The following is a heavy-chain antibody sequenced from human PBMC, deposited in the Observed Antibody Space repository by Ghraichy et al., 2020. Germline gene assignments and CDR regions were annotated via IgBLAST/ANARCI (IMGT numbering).Heavy chain of an antibody. J-gene: IGHJ6*02. D-gene: IGHD3-3*01. CDR1: GFTFSSYW. CDR2: INSDGSST. V-gene: IGHV3-74*01. CDR3: ARDLAIFGVVIPSDSYYYYYGMDV. Sequence: GSLRLSCAASGFTFSSYWMHWVRQAPGKGLVWVSRINSDGSSTSYADSVKGRFTISRDNAKNTLYLQMNSLRAEDTAVYYCARDLAIFGVVIPSDSYYYYYGMDVWGQGTTVTVSS.